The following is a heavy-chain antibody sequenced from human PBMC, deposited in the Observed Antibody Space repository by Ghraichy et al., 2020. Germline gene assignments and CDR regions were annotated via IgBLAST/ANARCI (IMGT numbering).Heavy chain of an antibody. CDR3: ARGKSGSYVDN. J-gene: IGHJ4*02. CDR2: ISGRSRNM. Sequence: GGSLRLSCVASGFTFSDYYMAWIRQSPGMGLELVSSISGRSRNMYYSASVKGRFTISRDNANNSLYLQMDSLRAEDAALYYCARGKSGSYVDNWGQGTLVTVSS. CDR1: GFTFSDYY. V-gene: IGHV3-11*01. D-gene: IGHD3-3*01.